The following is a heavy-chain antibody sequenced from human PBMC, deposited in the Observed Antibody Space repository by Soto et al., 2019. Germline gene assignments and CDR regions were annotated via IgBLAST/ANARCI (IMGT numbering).Heavy chain of an antibody. V-gene: IGHV3-7*04. D-gene: IGHD3-22*01. Sequence: SGGSLRLSCPASGFTFSSYLMSWVCQAPGKGLEWVANIKQDGSEKYYVDSVKGRFTISRDNAKNSLYLQMNSLRAEDTAVYYCARFYYDSSGYLPSPYYYYYGMDVWGQGTTVTVSS. CDR3: ARFYYDSSGYLPSPYYYYYGMDV. J-gene: IGHJ6*02. CDR1: GFTFSSYL. CDR2: IKQDGSEK.